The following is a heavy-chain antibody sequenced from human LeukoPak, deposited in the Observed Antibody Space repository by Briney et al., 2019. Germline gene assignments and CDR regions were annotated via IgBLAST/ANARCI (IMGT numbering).Heavy chain of an antibody. Sequence: SETLSLTCAVSGYSISSGYYWGWIRQPPGKGLEWIGSIYHSGSTYYNPSLKSRVTISVDTSKNQFSLKLSSVTAADTAVYYCAGSYSNYGSEFDPWGQGTLVTVSS. CDR1: GYSISSGYY. J-gene: IGHJ5*02. CDR2: IYHSGST. V-gene: IGHV4-38-2*01. CDR3: AGSYSNYGSEFDP. D-gene: IGHD4-11*01.